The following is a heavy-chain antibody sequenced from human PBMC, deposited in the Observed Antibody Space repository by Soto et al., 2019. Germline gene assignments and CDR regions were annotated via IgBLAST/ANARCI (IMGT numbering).Heavy chain of an antibody. CDR3: TRDPDIVVVPAAIPYYYYGMDV. CDR2: IRSKAYGGTT. J-gene: IGHJ6*02. D-gene: IGHD2-2*01. V-gene: IGHV3-49*03. CDR1: GFTFGDYA. Sequence: GGSLRLSCTASGFTFGDYAMSWFRQAPGKGLEWVGFIRSKAYGGTTEYAASVKGRFTISRDDSKSIAYLQMNSLKTEDTAVYYCTRDPDIVVVPAAIPYYYYGMDVWGQGTTVTVSS.